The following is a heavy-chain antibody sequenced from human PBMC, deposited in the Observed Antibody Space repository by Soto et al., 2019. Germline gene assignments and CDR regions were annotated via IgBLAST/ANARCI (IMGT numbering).Heavy chain of an antibody. Sequence: QVQLVQSGAEVKKPGSSVKVSCKASGGTFSSYAISWVRQAPGQGLEWMGGIIPIFGTANYAQKFQGRVTITADESTSTVYMELSSLRSEDTAVYYCARDLYSGYDPPGGMDVWGQGTTVTVSS. V-gene: IGHV1-69*01. CDR1: GGTFSSYA. CDR2: IIPIFGTA. D-gene: IGHD5-12*01. CDR3: ARDLYSGYDPPGGMDV. J-gene: IGHJ6*02.